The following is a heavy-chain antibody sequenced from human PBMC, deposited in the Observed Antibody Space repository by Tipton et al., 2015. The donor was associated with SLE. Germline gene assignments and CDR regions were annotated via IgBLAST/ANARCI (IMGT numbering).Heavy chain of an antibody. D-gene: IGHD2-2*03. V-gene: IGHV4-59*01. CDR1: GGSISSYY. CDR2: IYYSGST. CDR3: AREYGYGADYFDY. Sequence: TLSLTCTVSGGSISSYYWSWIRQPPGKGLEWIGYIYYSGSTNYKPSLMSRVTISVDTSKNQFSLELSSVTAADTAVYYCAREYGYGADYFDYWGQGTLVTVSS. J-gene: IGHJ4*02.